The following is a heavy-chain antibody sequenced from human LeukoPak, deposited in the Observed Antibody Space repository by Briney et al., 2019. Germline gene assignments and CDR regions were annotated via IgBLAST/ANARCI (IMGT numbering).Heavy chain of an antibody. V-gene: IGHV2-5*02. CDR2: VYWDDDK. CDR3: AHRGSYYLFDY. CDR1: GFSLSTSGVG. D-gene: IGHD1-26*01. Sequence: SGPTLVKPTQTLTLTCTFTGFSLSTSGVGVGWIRQSPGKALEWLALVYWDDDKRYSPSLKSRLTITKDTSRNRVFFTMTNMDPVDTATYYCAHRGSYYLFDYWGQGTLVTVSS. J-gene: IGHJ4*02.